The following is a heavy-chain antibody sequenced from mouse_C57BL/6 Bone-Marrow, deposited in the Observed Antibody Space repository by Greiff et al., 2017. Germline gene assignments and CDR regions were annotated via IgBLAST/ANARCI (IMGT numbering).Heavy chain of an antibody. V-gene: IGHV1-7*01. J-gene: IGHJ1*03. CDR2: INPSSGYT. CDR1: GYTFTSYW. Sequence: VQLQQSGAELAKPGASVKLSCKASGYTFTSYWMHWVKQRPGQGLEWIGYINPSSGYTKYNQKFKDKAILTADKSSSTAYMQLSSLTYEDSAVYYCARSGDGYYWYVDVWGTGTTVTVSS. D-gene: IGHD2-3*01. CDR3: ARSGDGYYWYVDV.